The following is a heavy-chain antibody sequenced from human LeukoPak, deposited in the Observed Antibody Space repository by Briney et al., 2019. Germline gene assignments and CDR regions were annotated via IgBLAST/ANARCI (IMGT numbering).Heavy chain of an antibody. CDR3: ARVLAVHSAFDI. J-gene: IGHJ3*02. V-gene: IGHV4-30-4*01. Sequence: SQTLSLTCTVSGGSISSGDYYWSWIRQPPGKGLEWIGYIYYSGSTYYNPSLKSRVTISVDTSKNQFSLKLSSVTAADTSVYYCARVLAVHSAFDIWGQGTMVTVSS. D-gene: IGHD6-19*01. CDR1: GGSISSGDYY. CDR2: IYYSGST.